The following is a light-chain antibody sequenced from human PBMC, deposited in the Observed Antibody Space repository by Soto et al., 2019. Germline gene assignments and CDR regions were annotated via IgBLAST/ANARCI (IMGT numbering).Light chain of an antibody. CDR3: QQYSSSPLT. V-gene: IGKV3-20*01. J-gene: IGKJ4*01. CDR1: QSVSSTY. Sequence: EIVLTQSPGTLSLSPGERATLSCRASQSVSSTYLAWYQQKPGQAPRLLIYGASSRATGIADTFSGGGSGTDFTLTISRLEPEDFAVYHCQQYSSSPLTFGGGTKVDIK. CDR2: GAS.